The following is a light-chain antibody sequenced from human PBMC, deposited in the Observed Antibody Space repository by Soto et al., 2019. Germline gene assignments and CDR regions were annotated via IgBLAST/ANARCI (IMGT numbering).Light chain of an antibody. V-gene: IGKV1-5*01. Sequence: DTQMTQSPSTLSASVGDRVTITCRASQSISSWLAWYQQKPGKAPKLLIYDASSLESGVPARFSRSGSGTEFTLTISNLQPDDFATYYCQHYNGYSMFGQGTKVDIK. J-gene: IGKJ1*01. CDR1: QSISSW. CDR3: QHYNGYSM. CDR2: DAS.